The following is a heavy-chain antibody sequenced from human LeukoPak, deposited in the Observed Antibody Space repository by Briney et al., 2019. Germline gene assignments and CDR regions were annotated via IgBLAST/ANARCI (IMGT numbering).Heavy chain of an antibody. CDR2: ISGSGSIST. V-gene: IGHV3-23*01. D-gene: IGHD4-17*01. J-gene: IGHJ4*02. Sequence: GGSLRLSCAASGFTFRSYSMNWVRQVPGKGLEWVSPISGSGSISTYYADSVKGRFTISRDNSKNTLYLQMNSLRAEDTAVYYCASGDYFDSWGQGTLVTVSS. CDR1: GFTFRSYS. CDR3: ASGDYFDS.